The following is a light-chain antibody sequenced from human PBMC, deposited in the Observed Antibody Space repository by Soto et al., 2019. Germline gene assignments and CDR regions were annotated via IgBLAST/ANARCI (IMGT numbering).Light chain of an antibody. CDR3: QQYRSPPWT. V-gene: IGKV1-5*03. Sequence: IPMTQSPSTLSASVGDRVTITCRASETINIWLAWYQQKPGKAPKLLISEASSLESGVPPRFSGSGSGTEFTLTISSLQSDDFATYYCQQYRSPPWTFGQGTKVEFK. CDR1: ETINIW. J-gene: IGKJ1*01. CDR2: EAS.